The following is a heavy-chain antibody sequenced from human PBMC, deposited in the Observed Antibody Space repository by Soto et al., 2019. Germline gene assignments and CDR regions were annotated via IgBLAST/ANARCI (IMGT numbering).Heavy chain of an antibody. CDR2: TYYRSKWIH. V-gene: IGHV6-1*01. D-gene: IGHD3-16*01. CDR3: AGVVWFRGMDV. Sequence: SHTLSLTCDISGYSVSSISAAWNLIRQSPSRGLEWLGRTYYRSKWIHEYTLSMESRITINPDTSKNQFSLHIYSVTPEDTAVYYCAGVVWFRGMDVWGQGTPVTVSS. J-gene: IGHJ6*02. CDR1: GYSVSSISAA.